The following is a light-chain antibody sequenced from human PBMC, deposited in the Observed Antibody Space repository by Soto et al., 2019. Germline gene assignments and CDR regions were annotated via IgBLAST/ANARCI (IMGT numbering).Light chain of an antibody. CDR1: QSISSW. CDR3: HQYNSYSYT. CDR2: DAS. Sequence: DIQMTQSPSTLSASVGDRVTITCRASQSISSWLAWYQQKPGKAPKLLIYDASSLVSGVPSRFNGSGSGTEFTLTISSLQPDDFATYYCHQYNSYSYTFGGGTKLEIK. V-gene: IGKV1-5*01. J-gene: IGKJ2*01.